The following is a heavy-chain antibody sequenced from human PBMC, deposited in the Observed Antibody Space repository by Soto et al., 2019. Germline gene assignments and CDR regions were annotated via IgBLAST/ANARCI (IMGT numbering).Heavy chain of an antibody. Sequence: ESGGGVVQPGRSLRLSCAASGFTFSSYGMHWVRQAPGKGLEWVAVISYDGSNKYYADSVKGRFTISRDNSKNTLYLQMNSLRAEDTAVYYCVLTVAHTWNDAFDIWGQGTMVTVSS. CDR1: GFTFSSYG. CDR3: VLTVAHTWNDAFDI. CDR2: ISYDGSNK. J-gene: IGHJ3*02. V-gene: IGHV3-30*03. D-gene: IGHD6-19*01.